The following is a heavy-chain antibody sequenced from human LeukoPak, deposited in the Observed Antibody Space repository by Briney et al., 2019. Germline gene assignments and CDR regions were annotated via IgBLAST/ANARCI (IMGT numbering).Heavy chain of an antibody. Sequence: PGGSLRLSCATSGFTFSSSWMSWVRQAPGKGLEWISGISGSGASTYYADSVTGRFTISRDNSRNTLYLQMNSLRGDDTAVYYCAKDVGKWESLHFFDYWGQGTLVTVSS. CDR3: AKDVGKWESLHFFDY. CDR2: ISGSGAST. D-gene: IGHD1-26*01. CDR1: GFTFSSSW. V-gene: IGHV3-23*01. J-gene: IGHJ4*02.